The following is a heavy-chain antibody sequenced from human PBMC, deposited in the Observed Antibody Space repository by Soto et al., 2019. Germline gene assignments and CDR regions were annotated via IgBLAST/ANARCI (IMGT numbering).Heavy chain of an antibody. Sequence: GGSLRLSCAASGFTFSSYAMHWVRQAPGKGLEWVAVISYDVSNKYYADSVKGRFTISRDNSKNTLYLQMNSLRAEDTAVYYCARNSTIFGVVITDDAFDIWGQGTMVTVSS. D-gene: IGHD3-3*01. CDR2: ISYDVSNK. CDR3: ARNSTIFGVVITDDAFDI. V-gene: IGHV3-30*04. CDR1: GFTFSSYA. J-gene: IGHJ3*02.